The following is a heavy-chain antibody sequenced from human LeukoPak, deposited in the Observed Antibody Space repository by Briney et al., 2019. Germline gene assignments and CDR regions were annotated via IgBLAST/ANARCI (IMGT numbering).Heavy chain of an antibody. D-gene: IGHD2-2*01. J-gene: IGHJ3*02. CDR3: ARDCSSTSCYVAFDI. Sequence: ASVKVSCKASGYTFTSYGISWVRQAPGQGLEWMGWISGYNGNTNYPQKDQGRVTMTTDTSTSTAYMELRSLRSDDTAVYYCARDCSSTSCYVAFDIWGQGTMVTVSS. CDR2: ISGYNGNT. CDR1: GYTFTSYG. V-gene: IGHV1-18*01.